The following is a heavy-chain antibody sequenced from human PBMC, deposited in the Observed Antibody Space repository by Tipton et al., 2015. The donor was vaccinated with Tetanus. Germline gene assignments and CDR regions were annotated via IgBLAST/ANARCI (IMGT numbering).Heavy chain of an antibody. CDR1: GGSVRSGDYQ. CDR2: ISYSGST. V-gene: IGHV4-61*08. Sequence: TLSLTCTVSGGSVRSGDYQWNWIRQPPGKGLEWLAYISYSGSTNSNYALKSRITISRDTSKNQMSLKLTSVTAADTAVYYCARANYNFPKKGPFDSWGQGTLVIVSS. CDR3: ARANYNFPKKGPFDS. D-gene: IGHD3-3*01. J-gene: IGHJ4*02.